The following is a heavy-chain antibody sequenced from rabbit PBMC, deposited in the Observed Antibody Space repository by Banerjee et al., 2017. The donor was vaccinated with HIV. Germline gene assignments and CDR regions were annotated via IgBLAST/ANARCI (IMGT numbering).Heavy chain of an antibody. J-gene: IGHJ4*01. CDR2: IYAGSSGST. CDR3: ARDYYFNL. CDR1: GFSFSSSYW. Sequence: QEQLEESGGDLVKPEGSLTLTCTASGFSFSSSYWICWVRQAPGKGLEWIACIYAGSSGSTYYASWAKGRFTISKTSSTTVTLQMTSLTAADTATYFCARDYYFNLWGPGTLVTVS. V-gene: IGHV1S45*01.